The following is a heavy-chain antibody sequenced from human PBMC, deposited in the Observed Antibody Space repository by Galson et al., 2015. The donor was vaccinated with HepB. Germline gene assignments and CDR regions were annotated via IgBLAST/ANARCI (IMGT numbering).Heavy chain of an antibody. Sequence: CAISGDSVSSNHAVWNWIRQSPSRGLEWLGRTYYRSKWYIDYATSVRSRITINPDTSRNQFSLHLSSVTPEDTAVYYCARVHNPASTVDLIDYWGQGTLVTVSS. J-gene: IGHJ4*02. CDR3: ARVHNPASTVDLIDY. D-gene: IGHD1-1*01. V-gene: IGHV6-1*01. CDR1: GDSVSSNHAV. CDR2: TYYRSKWYI.